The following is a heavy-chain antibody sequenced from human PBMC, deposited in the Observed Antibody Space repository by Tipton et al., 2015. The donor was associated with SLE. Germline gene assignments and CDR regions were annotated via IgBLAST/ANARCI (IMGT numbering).Heavy chain of an antibody. CDR3: ARAHYGSGSYYILDAFDI. J-gene: IGHJ3*02. Sequence: TLSLTCAVYGGSFSGYYWSWIRQLPGKGLEWIGHIYTSGSTNYNPSLKSRVTISVDTSKNQFSLKLSSVTAAGTAVYYCARAHYGSGSYYILDAFDIWGQGTMVTVSS. CDR2: IYTSGST. V-gene: IGHV4-4*08. D-gene: IGHD3-10*01. CDR1: GGSFSGYY.